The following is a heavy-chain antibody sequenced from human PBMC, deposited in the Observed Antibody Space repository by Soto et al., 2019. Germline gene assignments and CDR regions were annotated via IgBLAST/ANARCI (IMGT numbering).Heavy chain of an antibody. Sequence: GESLKISCKGSGYSFTSYWISWVRQMPGKGLEWMGRIDPSDSYTNHSPSFQGHVTISADKSISTAYLQWSSLKASDTAMYYCARHSYGHHDAFDIWGQGTMVTVSS. D-gene: IGHD5-18*01. CDR2: IDPSDSYT. J-gene: IGHJ3*02. V-gene: IGHV5-10-1*01. CDR3: ARHSYGHHDAFDI. CDR1: GYSFTSYW.